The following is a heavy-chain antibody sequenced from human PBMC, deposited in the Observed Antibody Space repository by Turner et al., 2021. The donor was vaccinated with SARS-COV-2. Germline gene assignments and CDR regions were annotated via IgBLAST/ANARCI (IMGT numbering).Heavy chain of an antibody. V-gene: IGHV3-21*01. D-gene: IGHD3-3*01. CDR3: ARDLYDFWSGYNSYYYGMDV. Sequence: EVQLVESGGGLVKPGGSLRLSCAASGFTFGSYSMNWVRQAPGKGLEWVSSISSRSSYIYYADSVKGRFTISRDNAKNSLYLQMNSLRAEDTAVYYCARDLYDFWSGYNSYYYGMDVWGQGTTVTVSS. CDR2: ISSRSSYI. CDR1: GFTFGSYS. J-gene: IGHJ6*02.